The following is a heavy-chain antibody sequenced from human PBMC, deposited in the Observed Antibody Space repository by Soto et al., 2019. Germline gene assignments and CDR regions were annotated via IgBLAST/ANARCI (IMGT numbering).Heavy chain of an antibody. Sequence: LRLSCAASGFTFSSYAMHWVRQAPGKGLEWVAVISYDGSNKYYADSVKGRFTISRDNSKNTLYLQMNSLRAEDTAVYYCARDFYDILTGSLFPYYYYGMDVWGQGTTVTVSS. J-gene: IGHJ6*02. D-gene: IGHD3-9*01. CDR2: ISYDGSNK. CDR3: ARDFYDILTGSLFPYYYYGMDV. CDR1: GFTFSSYA. V-gene: IGHV3-30-3*01.